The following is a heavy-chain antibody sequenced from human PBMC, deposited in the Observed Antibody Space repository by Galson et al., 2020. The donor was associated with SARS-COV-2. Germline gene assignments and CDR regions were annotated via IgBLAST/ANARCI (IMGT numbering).Heavy chain of an antibody. CDR1: GFTFSSYS. V-gene: IGHV3-48*01. Sequence: GESPKISCAASGFTFSSYSMNWVRQAPGKGLEWVSYISSSSSTIYYADSVKGRFTISRDNAKNSLYLQMNSLRAEDTAVYYCARAPDYYYYYMDVWGKGTTVTISS. J-gene: IGHJ6*03. CDR2: ISSSSSTI. CDR3: ARAPDYYYYYMDV.